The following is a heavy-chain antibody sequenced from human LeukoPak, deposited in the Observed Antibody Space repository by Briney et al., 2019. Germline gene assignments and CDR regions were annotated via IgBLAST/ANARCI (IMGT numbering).Heavy chain of an antibody. CDR1: GYTFTAYY. CDR2: INPNSGGT. J-gene: IGHJ4*02. V-gene: IGHV1-2*02. Sequence: ASVKVSCKASGYTFTAYYIHWVRQAPGQGLEWMGWINPNSGGTYYVQKFQGRITITRDTSIGTTYMELSRLGSDDTAFYYCARDNSLTEFDYWGQGTLVTVSS. CDR3: ARDNSLTEFDY.